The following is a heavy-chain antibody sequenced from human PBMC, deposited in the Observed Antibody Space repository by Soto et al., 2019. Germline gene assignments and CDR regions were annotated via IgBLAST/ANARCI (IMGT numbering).Heavy chain of an antibody. CDR3: ARRASR. Sequence: EVQLVESGGGLVQPGGSLRLSCAVSGFTFSSSEMYWVRQAPGKGLEWISYIHPSGQPIFYADSVKGRFTISRDNANNSLFLQMPSLRAEDTAVYYCARRASRWGQGTMVTVSS. J-gene: IGHJ3*01. CDR2: IHPSGQPI. V-gene: IGHV3-48*03. D-gene: IGHD1-26*01. CDR1: GFTFSSSE.